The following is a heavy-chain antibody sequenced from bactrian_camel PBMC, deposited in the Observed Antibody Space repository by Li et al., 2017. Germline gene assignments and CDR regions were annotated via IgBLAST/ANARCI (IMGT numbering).Heavy chain of an antibody. CDR3: AFDPEWTGCGTDSSRYNY. Sequence: VQLVESGGGSVQAGGSLRLACVVSIEHFIEYCMAWFRQAPGKARERVARIFSTGRTSYADSVKGRFTISKANALNTLYLQMNSLKPEDTAMYYCAFDPEWTGCGTDSSRYNYLGQGT. CDR1: IEHFIEYC. CDR2: IFSTGRT. D-gene: IGHD3*01. V-gene: IGHV3S26*01. J-gene: IGHJ4*01.